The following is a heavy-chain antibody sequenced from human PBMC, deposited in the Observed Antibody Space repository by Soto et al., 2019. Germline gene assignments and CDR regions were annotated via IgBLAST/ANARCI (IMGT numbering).Heavy chain of an antibody. Sequence: QVQLVQSGAEVKKPGSSVRVSCKASGGTFRTYGISWVRQAPGQGLEWMGGIIPIFGTANYAQKFQGRVTITADESTGTAYMALSSLRSEDTAVYYCAWGSVLQYFARSGGAYYYGMDVWGQGTKVTVSS. CDR1: GGTFRTYG. CDR2: IIPIFGTA. D-gene: IGHD3-9*01. J-gene: IGHJ6*02. V-gene: IGHV1-69*01. CDR3: AWGSVLQYFARSGGAYYYGMDV.